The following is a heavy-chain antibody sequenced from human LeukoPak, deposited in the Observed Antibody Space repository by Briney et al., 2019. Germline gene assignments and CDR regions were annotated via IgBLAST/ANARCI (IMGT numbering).Heavy chain of an antibody. J-gene: IGHJ3*02. CDR1: GYTFTGYY. V-gene: IGHV1-2*02. CDR3: ARGEDILTGYDAFDI. Sequence: ASVKVSCKASGYTFTGYYMHWVRQAPGQGLEWMGWINPNSGGTNYAQKFQGRVTMTRDTSISTAYMELSMLRSDDTAVYYCARGEDILTGYDAFDIWGQGTMVTVSS. CDR2: INPNSGGT. D-gene: IGHD3-9*01.